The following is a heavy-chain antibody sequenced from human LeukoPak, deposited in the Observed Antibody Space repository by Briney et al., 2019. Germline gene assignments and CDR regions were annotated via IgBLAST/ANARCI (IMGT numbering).Heavy chain of an antibody. CDR3: ARGLVVTYYYDSSGYNAFDI. CDR1: GYTFTGYY. CDR2: INPSGGST. Sequence: ASVKVSCKASGYTFTGYYMHWVRQAPGQGLVWMGIINPSGGSTSYAQKFQGRVIMTRDMSTSTVYMELSSLRSEDTAVYYCARGLVVTYYYDSSGYNAFDIWGQGTMVTVSS. J-gene: IGHJ3*02. V-gene: IGHV1-46*01. D-gene: IGHD3-22*01.